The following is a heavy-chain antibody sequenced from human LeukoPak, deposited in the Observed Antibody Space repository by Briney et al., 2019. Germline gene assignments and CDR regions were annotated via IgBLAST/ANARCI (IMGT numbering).Heavy chain of an antibody. CDR2: IYTSGST. D-gene: IGHD3-22*01. CDR3: ARQIGYSDAFDI. Sequence: SETLSLTCTVSGGSISSYYWSWIRQPPGKGLEWIGYIYTSGSTNYNPSLKSRVTISVDTSKNQFSLKLSSVTAADTAVYYRARQIGYSDAFDIWGQGTMVTVSS. CDR1: GGSISSYY. J-gene: IGHJ3*02. V-gene: IGHV4-4*09.